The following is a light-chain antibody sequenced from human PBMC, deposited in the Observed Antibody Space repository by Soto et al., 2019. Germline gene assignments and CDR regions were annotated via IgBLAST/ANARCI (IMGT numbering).Light chain of an antibody. CDR3: QQYDSFSVT. Sequence: IQMTKSSSTLYASVGDKVTSTGGASQRISGWLAWHQQKPGKAPKLLIYDVSALKRGVPPRFSGSGSGTEFTLTISSLQPEDFATYYCQQYDSFSVTFGQGAKVDI. CDR1: QRISGW. J-gene: IGKJ1*01. V-gene: IGKV1-5*01. CDR2: DVS.